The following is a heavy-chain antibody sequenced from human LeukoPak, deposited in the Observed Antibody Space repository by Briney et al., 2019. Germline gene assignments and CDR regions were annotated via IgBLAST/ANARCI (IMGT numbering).Heavy chain of an antibody. CDR2: SGTRSGTK. CDR1: GFTVSSLA. V-gene: IGHV3-21*01. Sequence: PGGSLRLSCAASGFTVSSLAMHWVRQAPGKGLEWVSSSGTRSGTKYYADSVKGRFTISRDSAMNSVSLQINSLRAEDTAVYYCARVGRIVGAAYNWFDPWGQGTLVTVPS. J-gene: IGHJ5*02. D-gene: IGHD1-26*01. CDR3: ARVGRIVGAAYNWFDP.